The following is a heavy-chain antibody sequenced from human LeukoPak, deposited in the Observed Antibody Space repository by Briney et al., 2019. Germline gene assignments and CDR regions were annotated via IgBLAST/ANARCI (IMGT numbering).Heavy chain of an antibody. D-gene: IGHD3-22*01. CDR1: GGSISSSSYY. CDR2: IYYSGST. Sequence: SETLSLTCTVSGGSISSSSYYWGWIRQPPGKGLEWIGSIYYSGSTYYNPSLKSRVTISVDTPKNQFSLKLSSVTAADTAVYYCARHVVGTYYYDSSGSIDYWGQGTLVTVSS. CDR3: ARHVVGTYYYDSSGSIDY. J-gene: IGHJ4*02. V-gene: IGHV4-39*01.